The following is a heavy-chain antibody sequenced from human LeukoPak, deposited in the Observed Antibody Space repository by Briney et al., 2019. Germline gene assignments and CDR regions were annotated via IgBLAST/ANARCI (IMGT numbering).Heavy chain of an antibody. D-gene: IGHD6-19*01. CDR2: ISGSGGST. CDR1: GFTVSSNY. CDR3: AKGRYSSGWYDDAFDI. J-gene: IGHJ3*02. Sequence: GGSLRLSCAASGFTVSSNYMSWVRQAPGKGLEWVSAISGSGGSTYYADSVKGRFTISRDNSKNTLYLQMNSLRAEDTAVYYCAKGRYSSGWYDDAFDIWGQGTMVTVSS. V-gene: IGHV3-23*01.